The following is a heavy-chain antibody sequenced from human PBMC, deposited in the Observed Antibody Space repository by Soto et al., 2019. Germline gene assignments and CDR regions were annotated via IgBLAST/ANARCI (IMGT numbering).Heavy chain of an antibody. D-gene: IGHD4-4*01. Sequence: GGSLRLSCAASGFTFNIYTMNWVRQAPGKGLEWVSAISSGSTYISYADSVKGRFIISRDNAKNSLYLQMISLGVEDTAVYYCARDRTNGLYSNDAFDIWGQGTMVT. J-gene: IGHJ3*02. V-gene: IGHV3-21*06. CDR2: ISSGSTYI. CDR1: GFTFNIYT. CDR3: ARDRTNGLYSNDAFDI.